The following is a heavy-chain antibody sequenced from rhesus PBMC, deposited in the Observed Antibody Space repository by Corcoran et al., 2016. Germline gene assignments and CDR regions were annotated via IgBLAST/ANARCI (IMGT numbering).Heavy chain of an antibody. CDR1: GGSISGGYG. CDR2: IYSSTGNT. Sequence: QVQLQESGPGLLKPSDTLSLTCAVSGGSISGGYGWGWIRQPPGKGLEWIGGIYSSTGNTYYNPSLKSRVTISTDTSKNQFSLKLSSVTAADTAVYYCARETREQRLLIKSTYFDYWGQGVLVTVSS. D-gene: IGHD6-31*01. J-gene: IGHJ4*01. CDR3: ARETREQRLLIKSTYFDY. V-gene: IGHV4S7*01.